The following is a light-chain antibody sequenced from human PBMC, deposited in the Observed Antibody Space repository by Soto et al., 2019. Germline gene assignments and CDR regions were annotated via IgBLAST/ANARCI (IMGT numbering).Light chain of an antibody. V-gene: IGLV1-51*01. J-gene: IGLJ1*01. CDR1: SSNIGGNS. CDR3: GSWDSSLSAYV. Sequence: QSVLTQPPSVSAAPGQKVTISCSGSSSNIGGNSVSWYQQLHGTAPKLLIYDDNKRPSGIPDRFSGSKSGTSATLGITGFQTGDEADYYCGSWDSSLSAYVFGAGTKGTVL. CDR2: DDN.